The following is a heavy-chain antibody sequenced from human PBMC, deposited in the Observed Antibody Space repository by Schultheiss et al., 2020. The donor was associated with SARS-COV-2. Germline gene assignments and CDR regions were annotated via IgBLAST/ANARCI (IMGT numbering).Heavy chain of an antibody. D-gene: IGHD6-13*01. V-gene: IGHV3-11*04. CDR1: GFTFSDYY. J-gene: IGHJ6*02. CDR2: ISSSGSTI. CDR3: ARDRGYSSSWYPTHYGMDV. Sequence: GGSLRLSCAASGFTFSDYYMSWIRQAPGKGLEWVSYISSSGSTIYYADSVKGRFTISRDNAKNSLYLQMNSLRAEDTAVYYCARDRGYSSSWYPTHYGMDVWGQGTTVTVSS.